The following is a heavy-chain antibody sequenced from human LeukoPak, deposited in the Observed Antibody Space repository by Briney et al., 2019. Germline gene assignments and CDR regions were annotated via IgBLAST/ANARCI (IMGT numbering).Heavy chain of an antibody. D-gene: IGHD6-19*01. Sequence: GASVKVSCKASGYTFTSYGISWVRQAPGQGLEWMGGIIPIFGTANYAQKFQGRVTITADESTSTAYMELSSLRSEDTAVYYCARDGEDIAVAGTNYFDYWGQGTLVTVSS. V-gene: IGHV1-69*13. CDR1: GYTFTSYG. CDR3: ARDGEDIAVAGTNYFDY. J-gene: IGHJ4*02. CDR2: IIPIFGTA.